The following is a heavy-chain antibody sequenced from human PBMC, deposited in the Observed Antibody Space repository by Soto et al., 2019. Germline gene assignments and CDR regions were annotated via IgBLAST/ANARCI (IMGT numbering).Heavy chain of an antibody. CDR3: AAFHYYYDSSGHYYSWFDP. D-gene: IGHD3-22*01. CDR2: IYYSGST. CDR1: GGSVSSGSYY. J-gene: IGHJ5*02. Sequence: SETLSLTCTVSGGSVSSGSYYWSWIRQPPGKGLEWIGYIYYSGSTNYNHSLKSRVTISVDTSKNQFSLKLSSVTAADTAVYYCAAFHYYYDSSGHYYSWFDPWGQGTLVTVSS. V-gene: IGHV4-61*01.